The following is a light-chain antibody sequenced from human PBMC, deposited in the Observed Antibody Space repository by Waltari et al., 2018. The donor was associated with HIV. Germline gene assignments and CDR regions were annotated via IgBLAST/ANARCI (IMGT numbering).Light chain of an antibody. CDR3: QQYHHWPPFT. J-gene: IGKJ4*01. CDR1: QNVDDK. CDR2: HSS. Sequence: DILLTQSPATLTVSPGGRVTVSCRASQNVDDKVAWYQQKPGQSPRLLIYHSSVRAAGVPTRFGGAGSATNFTLTITSLQSEDFALYFCQQYHHWPPFTFGGGSRVELK. V-gene: IGKV3D-15*01.